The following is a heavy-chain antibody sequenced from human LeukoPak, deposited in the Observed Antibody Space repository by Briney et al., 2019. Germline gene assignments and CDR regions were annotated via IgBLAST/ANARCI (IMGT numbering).Heavy chain of an antibody. CDR3: ARDPGNRYNWILTFDY. CDR2: IKQDGSEK. D-gene: IGHD1-20*01. Sequence: GGSLRLSCAASGFTFSSYWMSWVRQAPGKGLEWVANIKQDGSEKYYVDSVKGRFTISRDNAKNSLYLQMNSLRAEDTAVYHCARDPGNRYNWILTFDYWGQGTLVTVSS. J-gene: IGHJ4*02. CDR1: GFTFSSYW. V-gene: IGHV3-7*01.